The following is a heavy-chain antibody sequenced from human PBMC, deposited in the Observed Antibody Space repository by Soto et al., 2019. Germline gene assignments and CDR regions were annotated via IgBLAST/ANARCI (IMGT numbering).Heavy chain of an antibody. CDR1: SDSISSYY. CDR3: ARHLRGWFDP. CDR2: IHSSGSS. V-gene: IGHV4-59*08. Sequence: QVQLQESGPGLVKPSETLSLTCTVSSDSISSYYWSWIRKPPEKGLEWIAYIHSSGSSNYNPTLTSRVTISVDPSKNQFSLKMSAVTAADTAVSYCARHLRGWFDPWGQGTLVTVSS. D-gene: IGHD3-10*01. J-gene: IGHJ5*02.